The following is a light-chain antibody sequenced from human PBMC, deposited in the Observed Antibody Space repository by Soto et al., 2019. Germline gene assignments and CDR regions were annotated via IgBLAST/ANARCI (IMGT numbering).Light chain of an antibody. V-gene: IGLV2-23*02. J-gene: IGLJ1*01. CDR1: RRGVGSYNL. CDR3: CSYAGSSTSPYV. Sequence: QSVVTPPASRSGSPGELVTPSLTVTRRGVGSYNLVSWYQQQPGKAPKLMIYEVSKRPSGVSNRFSGSKSGNTASLTISWLQAEDEADYYCCSYAGSSTSPYVFGTGTKATVL. CDR2: EVS.